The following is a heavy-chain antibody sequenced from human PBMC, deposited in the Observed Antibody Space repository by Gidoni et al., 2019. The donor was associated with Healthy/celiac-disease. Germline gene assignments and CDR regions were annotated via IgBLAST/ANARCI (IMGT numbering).Heavy chain of an antibody. V-gene: IGHV3-43*01. J-gene: IGHJ4*02. CDR3: AKSSTTSPYLAH. D-gene: IGHD1-26*01. CDR2: ISWEGGST. CDR1: GFTFDDYT. Sequence: EVQLVESGGVVVQPGGSLRLSCAASGFTFDDYTMHWVRQAPGKGLEWVSLISWEGGSTYYADSVKGRFTISRDNSKNSLYLQMNSLRTEDTALYYCAKSSTTSPYLAHWGQGTLVTVSS.